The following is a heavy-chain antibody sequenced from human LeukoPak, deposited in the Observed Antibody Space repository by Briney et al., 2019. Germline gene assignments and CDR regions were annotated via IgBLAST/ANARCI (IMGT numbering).Heavy chain of an antibody. V-gene: IGHV1-46*01. J-gene: IGHJ4*02. CDR2: INPSGGST. D-gene: IGHD6-19*01. CDR1: GYTFTSYY. Sequence: ASVKVSCKASGYTFTSYYMHWVRQAPGQGLEWMGIINPSGGSTSYARKFQGRVTMTRDTSTNTVYMELSSLRSEDTAVYYCARAHSIAVAGTRIMGYWGQGTLVTVSS. CDR3: ARAHSIAVAGTRIMGY.